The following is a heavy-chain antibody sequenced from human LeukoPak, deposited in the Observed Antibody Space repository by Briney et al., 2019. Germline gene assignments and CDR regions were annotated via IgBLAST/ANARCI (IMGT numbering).Heavy chain of an antibody. CDR3: ARGRGLNGYYFDY. J-gene: IGHJ4*02. V-gene: IGHV4-39*07. Sequence: PSETLSLTCTVSGASISSSSYYWGWIRQPPGKGLEWIGTIYYSGTYYNPSLKSRVTISVDTSKNQFSLKLSSVTAADTAVYYCARGRGLNGYYFDYWGQGTLVTVSS. D-gene: IGHD2-8*01. CDR2: IYYSGT. CDR1: GASISSSSYY.